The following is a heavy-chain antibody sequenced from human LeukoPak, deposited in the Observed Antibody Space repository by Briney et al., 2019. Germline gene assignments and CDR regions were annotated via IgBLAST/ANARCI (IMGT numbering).Heavy chain of an antibody. J-gene: IGHJ4*02. CDR3: ARTTYGDYGY. CDR2: INQDGSDK. D-gene: IGHD4-17*01. CDR1: GFTFSSYW. Sequence: PGGSLRLSCAASGFTFSSYWMTWVRQAPGKGLEWVASINQDGSDKYYVDSVKGRFTISRDNAKNSLFLQMNSLRAEDTAVYYYARTTYGDYGYWGQGTLVTVSS. V-gene: IGHV3-7*01.